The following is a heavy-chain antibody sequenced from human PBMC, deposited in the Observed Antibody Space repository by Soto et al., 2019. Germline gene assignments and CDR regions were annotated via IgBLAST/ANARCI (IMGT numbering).Heavy chain of an antibody. J-gene: IGHJ4*02. CDR3: ARVYYDILTGYYYFDY. Sequence: LSLTCTVSGGSISSYYWSWIRQPPGKGLEWIGYIYYSGSTNYNPSLKSRVTISVDTSKNQFSLKLSSVTAADTAVYYCARVYYDILTGYYYFDYWGQGTLVTVSS. CDR2: IYYSGST. CDR1: GGSISSYY. D-gene: IGHD3-9*01. V-gene: IGHV4-59*01.